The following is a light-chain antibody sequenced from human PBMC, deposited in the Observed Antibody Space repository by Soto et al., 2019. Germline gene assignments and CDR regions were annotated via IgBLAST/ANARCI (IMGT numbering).Light chain of an antibody. CDR3: SSYTSSSTLE. CDR2: EVS. Sequence: QSALTQPASVSGSPGQSITISCTGTSSDVGGYNYVSWYQQHPGKAPKLMIYEVSNRPSGVSNRFSGSKSDNTASLTISGLQAEDEADYYCSSYTSSSTLEIGGGTKLTVL. J-gene: IGLJ2*01. V-gene: IGLV2-14*01. CDR1: SSDVGGYNY.